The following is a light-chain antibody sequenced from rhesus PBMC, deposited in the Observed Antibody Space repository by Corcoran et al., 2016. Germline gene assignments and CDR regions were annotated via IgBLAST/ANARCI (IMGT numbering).Light chain of an antibody. CDR2: KTS. CDR3: LQYFSSPFS. J-gene: IGKJ3*01. Sequence: DIQMTQSPSSLSASIGDTVTITCRSSQSVSTWLDWYQQKPGKAPKLLIYKTSNLQSGVPSRFSGSGSGTDFTLTIRSLQPEDFATYYCLQYFSSPFSFGPGTKLDIK. V-gene: IGKV1-22*01. CDR1: QSVSTW.